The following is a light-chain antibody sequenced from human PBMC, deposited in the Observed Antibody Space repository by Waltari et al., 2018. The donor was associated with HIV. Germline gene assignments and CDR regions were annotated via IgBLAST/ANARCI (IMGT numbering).Light chain of an antibody. Sequence: DIVMTQSPYSLAVSLGERATINCHSSQSLLYSANHKNYLAWSQQRPGQPPKLLIYWASARESGVPDRFSGSGSGTDFTLTISSLQADDVAVYYCHQYFSAPWTFGQGTKVEIK. J-gene: IGKJ1*01. V-gene: IGKV4-1*01. CDR3: HQYFSAPWT. CDR2: WAS. CDR1: QSLLYSANHKNY.